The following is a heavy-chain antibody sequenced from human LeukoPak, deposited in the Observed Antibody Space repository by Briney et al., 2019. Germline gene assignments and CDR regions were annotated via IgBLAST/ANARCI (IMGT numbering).Heavy chain of an antibody. CDR1: GYTFTGYY. Sequence: ASVNVSCKASGYTFTGYYMHWVRQAPGQGLEWMGWINPNSGGTNYAQKFQGRVTMTRDTSISTAYMELSRLRSDDTAVYYCARAILRYSSGWYPGYWGQGTLVTVSS. CDR3: ARAILRYSSGWYPGY. CDR2: INPNSGGT. D-gene: IGHD6-19*01. V-gene: IGHV1-2*02. J-gene: IGHJ4*02.